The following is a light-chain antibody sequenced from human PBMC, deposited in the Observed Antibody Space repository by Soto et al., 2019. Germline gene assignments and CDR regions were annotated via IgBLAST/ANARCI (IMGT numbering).Light chain of an antibody. CDR2: EVT. J-gene: IGLJ1*01. CDR1: SSVVGGYNY. CDR3: SSYTSSSTRV. Sequence: SALTQPASVSGSPGQSVALSCPGSSSVVGGYNYVSWYQQHPGKAPQLIIYEVTNRPSGVSNRFSGSKSGNTASLTISGLQAEDEADYYCSSYTSSSTRVFGPGTKVTVL. V-gene: IGLV2-14*01.